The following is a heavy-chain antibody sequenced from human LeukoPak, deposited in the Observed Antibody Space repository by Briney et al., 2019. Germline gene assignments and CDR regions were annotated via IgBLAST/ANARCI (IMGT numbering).Heavy chain of an antibody. CDR1: GGSISSYY. J-gene: IGHJ4*02. D-gene: IGHD2/OR15-2a*01. Sequence: SETLSLTCTVSGGSISSYYWSWIRQPAGKGLEWIGRIYTSGSTNYNPSLKSRVTMSVDTSKNQFSLELSSVTAADTAVYYCARDHPPGNFYDYWGQGTLVTVPS. V-gene: IGHV4-4*07. CDR2: IYTSGST. CDR3: ARDHPPGNFYDY.